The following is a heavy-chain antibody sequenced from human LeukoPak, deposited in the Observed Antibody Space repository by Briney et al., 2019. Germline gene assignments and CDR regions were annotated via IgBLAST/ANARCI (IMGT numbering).Heavy chain of an antibody. J-gene: IGHJ4*02. CDR1: GYSISSGYY. Sequence: SETLSLTCAVSGYSISSGYYWGWIWQPPGKGLEWIGSIYHSGSTYYNPSLKSRVTISVDTSKNQFSLKLSSVTAADTAVYYCARQGSLAARPKSYFDYWGQGTLVTVSS. CDR3: ARQGSLAARPKSYFDY. V-gene: IGHV4-38-2*01. CDR2: IYHSGST. D-gene: IGHD6-6*01.